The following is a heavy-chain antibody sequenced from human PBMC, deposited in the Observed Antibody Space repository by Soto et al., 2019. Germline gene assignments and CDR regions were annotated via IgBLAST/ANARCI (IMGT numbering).Heavy chain of an antibody. J-gene: IGHJ4*02. Sequence: RASVKVSCKVSGYTLTELSMHWVRQAPGKGLEWMGGFDPEDGETIYAQKFQGRVTMTEDTSTDTAYMELSSLRSEDTAVYYCATDNSSGYYYSYDYWGQGALVTSPQ. D-gene: IGHD3-22*01. CDR2: FDPEDGET. V-gene: IGHV1-24*01. CDR1: GYTLTELS. CDR3: ATDNSSGYYYSYDY.